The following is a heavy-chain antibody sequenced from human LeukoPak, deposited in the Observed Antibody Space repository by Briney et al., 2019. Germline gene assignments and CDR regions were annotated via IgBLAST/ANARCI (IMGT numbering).Heavy chain of an antibody. D-gene: IGHD6-13*01. CDR3: ARDTPQHLKRFDY. CDR2: MNPNSGNT. V-gene: IGHV1-8*01. J-gene: IGHJ4*02. Sequence: GASVKVSCKASGYTFTSYDINWVRQATGQGLEWMGWMNPNSGNTGYAQKFQGRVTMTRNTSISTAYMELSSLRSEDTAVYFCARDTPQHLKRFDYWGQGTLVTVSS. CDR1: GYTFTSYD.